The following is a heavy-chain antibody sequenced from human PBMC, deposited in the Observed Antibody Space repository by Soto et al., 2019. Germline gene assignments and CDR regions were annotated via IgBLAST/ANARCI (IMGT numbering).Heavy chain of an antibody. D-gene: IGHD2-21*01. V-gene: IGHV3-30-3*01. CDR3: GRVIGMATTRSARKH. CDR1: GFTFSSYA. J-gene: IGHJ4*02. CDR2: ISFDGTEK. Sequence: QVQLLESGGGVVQPGRSLRLSCAASGFTFSSYAMHWVRQTPGKGLEWVALISFDGTEKYSADSVKGRFTISRDNSRNTVSLQTHSLRPEDTDVYYCGRVIGMATTRSARKHWGQGTVVTVSS.